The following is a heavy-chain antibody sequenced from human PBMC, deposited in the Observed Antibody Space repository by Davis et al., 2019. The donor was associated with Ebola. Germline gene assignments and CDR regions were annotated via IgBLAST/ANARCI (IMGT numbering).Heavy chain of an antibody. CDR2: IYYSGST. CDR3: ASALRRYYYYGMDV. Sequence: SETLSLTCTVSGGSISSSSYYWGWIRQPPGKGLEWIGSIYYSGSTYYNPSLKSRVTISVDTSKNQFSLKLSSVTAADTAVYYCASALRRYYYYGMDVWGQGTTVTASS. V-gene: IGHV4-39*01. CDR1: GGSISSSSYY. J-gene: IGHJ6*02.